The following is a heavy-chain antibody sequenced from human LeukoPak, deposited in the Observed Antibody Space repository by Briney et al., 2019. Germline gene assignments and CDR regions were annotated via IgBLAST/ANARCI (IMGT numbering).Heavy chain of an antibody. V-gene: IGHV3-9*01. Sequence: GGSLRLSWAASGFIFDDYIMHWVRQAPGKGPEWVSGISWNSGSIGYVDSVKGRFTISRDNAKNSLYLQMNSLRAEDTALYYCVKGEGIYGSIDFWGQGTLVTVSS. D-gene: IGHD3-10*01. CDR2: ISWNSGSI. CDR3: VKGEGIYGSIDF. CDR1: GFIFDDYI. J-gene: IGHJ4*02.